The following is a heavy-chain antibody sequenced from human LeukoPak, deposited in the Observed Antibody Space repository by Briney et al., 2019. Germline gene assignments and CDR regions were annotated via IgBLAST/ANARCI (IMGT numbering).Heavy chain of an antibody. CDR2: ISGSGGIT. CDR3: AKDRGVGVVIILDY. D-gene: IGHD3-3*01. J-gene: IGHJ4*02. CDR1: GFTFSSYA. Sequence: EGSLRLSCAASGFTFSSYAMSWVRQAPGKGLEWVSAISGSGGITYYADSVKGRFTISRDNYKNTLYLQMNSLRAEDTAVYYCAKDRGVGVVIILDYWGQGTLVTVSS. V-gene: IGHV3-23*01.